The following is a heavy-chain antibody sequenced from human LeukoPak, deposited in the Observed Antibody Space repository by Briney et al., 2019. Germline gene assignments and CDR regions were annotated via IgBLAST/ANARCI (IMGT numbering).Heavy chain of an antibody. V-gene: IGHV3-9*01. D-gene: IGHD6-13*01. CDR3: AKDLAAAVTAAFDI. J-gene: IGHJ3*02. CDR1: GFTFDVYA. Sequence: SESLLFAPSGFTFDVYAMHWVRQARGKGREWVSFIRWNSGSIGYADSVKGQFTISRDNAKNSLYLQMNSLRAEDTALYYRAKDLAAAVTAAFDIWGQGTMLTVSS. CDR2: IRWNSGSI.